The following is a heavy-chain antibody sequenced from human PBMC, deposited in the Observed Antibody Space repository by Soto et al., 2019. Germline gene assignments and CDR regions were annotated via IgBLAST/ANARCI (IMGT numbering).Heavy chain of an antibody. V-gene: IGHV4-34*01. CDR3: ARGRLTIFGVVIRPVAFDI. J-gene: IGHJ3*02. CDR1: GGSFSGYY. Sequence: PSETLSLTCAVYGGSFSGYYWSWIRQPPGKGLEWIGEINHSGSTNYNPSLKSRVTISVDTSKNQFSLKLSSVTAADTAVYYCARGRLTIFGVVIRPVAFDIWGQGTMVTVSS. D-gene: IGHD3-3*01. CDR2: INHSGST.